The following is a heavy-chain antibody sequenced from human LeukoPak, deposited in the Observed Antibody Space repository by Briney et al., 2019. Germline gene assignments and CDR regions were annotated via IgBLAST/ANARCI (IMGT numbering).Heavy chain of an antibody. CDR3: ARVRYSGSNALGY. CDR2: IYYSGST. V-gene: IGHV4-59*12. J-gene: IGHJ4*02. Sequence: ASETLSLTCTVSGGSISSYYWSWIRQPPGKGLEWIGCIYYSGSTNYNPSLKSRVTISVDTSKNQFSLKLSSVTAADTAVYYCARVRYSGSNALGYWGQGTLVTVSS. CDR1: GGSISSYY. D-gene: IGHD1-26*01.